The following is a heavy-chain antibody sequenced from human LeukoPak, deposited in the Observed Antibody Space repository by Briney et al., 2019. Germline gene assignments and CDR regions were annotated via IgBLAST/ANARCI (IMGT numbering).Heavy chain of an antibody. CDR2: ISYDGSNK. D-gene: IGHD1-26*01. J-gene: IGHJ3*02. CDR1: GFTFSSYG. CDR3: ARGDSGRWAFDI. V-gene: IGHV3-30*06. Sequence: PGGSLRLSCAASGFTFSSYGMHWVRQAPGRGLEGVAVISYDGSNKYYADSVKGRFTISRDNSKNTLYLQMNSLRAEDTAVYYCARGDSGRWAFDIWGQGTMVTVSS.